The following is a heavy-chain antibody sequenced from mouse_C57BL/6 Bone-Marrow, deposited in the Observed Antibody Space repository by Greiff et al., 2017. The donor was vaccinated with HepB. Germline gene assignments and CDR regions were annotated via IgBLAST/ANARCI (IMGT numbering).Heavy chain of an antibody. J-gene: IGHJ4*01. V-gene: IGHV1-69*01. D-gene: IGHD1-1*01. CDR2: IDPSDSYT. CDR1: GYTFTSYW. Sequence: VKLQQSGAELVMPGASVKLSCKASGYTFTSYWMHWVKQRPGQGLEWIGEIDPSDSYTNYNQKFKGKSTLTVDKSSSTAYMQLSSLTSEDSAVYYCARPIYYYGSSYGGNAMDYWGQGTSVTVSS. CDR3: ARPIYYYGSSYGGNAMDY.